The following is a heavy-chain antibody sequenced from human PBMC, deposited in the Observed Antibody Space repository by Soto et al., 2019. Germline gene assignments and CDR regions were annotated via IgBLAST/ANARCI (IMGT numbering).Heavy chain of an antibody. Sequence: GASVKVSCKASGDTFSSYAISWVRQAPGQGLEWMGGIIPIFGTANYAQKFQGRITITADESTSTAYMELSSLRSEDTTVSYCARHRECFYYSQGIDVRGQGNTV. CDR1: GDTFSSYA. CDR2: IIPIFGTA. J-gene: IGHJ6*01. D-gene: IGHD3-10*02. CDR3: ARHRECFYYSQGIDV. V-gene: IGHV1-69*13.